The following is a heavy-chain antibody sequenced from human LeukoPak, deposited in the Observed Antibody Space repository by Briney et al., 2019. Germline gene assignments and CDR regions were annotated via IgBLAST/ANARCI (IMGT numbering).Heavy chain of an antibody. Sequence: PSETLSLTCAVYGGSFSGYYWSWLRQPPGKGLEWIGEINHSGSTNYNPSLKSRVTILVDTSKNQFPLKLSSVTAADTAVYYCARLPRVVPHYYYYYGMDVWGQGTTVTVSS. V-gene: IGHV4-34*01. J-gene: IGHJ6*02. CDR3: ARLPRVVPHYYYYYGMDV. CDR1: GGSFSGYY. CDR2: INHSGST. D-gene: IGHD2-15*01.